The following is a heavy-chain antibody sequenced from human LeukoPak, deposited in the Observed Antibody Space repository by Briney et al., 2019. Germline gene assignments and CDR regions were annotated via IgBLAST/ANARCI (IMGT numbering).Heavy chain of an antibody. CDR1: GYSFTNYC. Sequence: GESLKISCKGSGYSFTNYCIAWVRQMPGKGLEWMGIIYPGDSDTRYSPSFQGQVTISADKSISTAYLQWSSLKASDTAMYYCARHARMAVPGELDYWGQGTLVTVFS. CDR2: IYPGDSDT. D-gene: IGHD6-19*01. J-gene: IGHJ4*02. V-gene: IGHV5-51*01. CDR3: ARHARMAVPGELDY.